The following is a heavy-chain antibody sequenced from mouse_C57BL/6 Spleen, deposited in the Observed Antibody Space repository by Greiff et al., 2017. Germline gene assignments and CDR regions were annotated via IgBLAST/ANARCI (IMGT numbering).Heavy chain of an antibody. D-gene: IGHD1-1*01. V-gene: IGHV1-55*01. CDR2: LYPGSGST. J-gene: IGHJ3*01. CDR1: GYTFTSYW. Sequence: QVQLQQPGAELVKPGASVKMSCKASGYTFTSYWITWVKQRPGQGLEWIGALYPGSGSTNYNEKFKSKATLTVDASSSTAYMQLSSLTAEDSAVYDCARRGSGGFAYWGQGTLVTVSA. CDR3: ARRGSGGFAY.